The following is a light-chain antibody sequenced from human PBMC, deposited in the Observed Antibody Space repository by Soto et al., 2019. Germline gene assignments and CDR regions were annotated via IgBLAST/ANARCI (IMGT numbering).Light chain of an antibody. CDR2: DVS. V-gene: IGLV2-14*03. Sequence: LTQPASVSGSPGQSITISCTGTSSDVGAYNHVSWYQQLPGKAPKLMIHDVSNRPSGVSDRFSGSKSGNTASLTISGLQAEDEADYYCCSSTTSATYVFGTGTKVTVL. CDR1: SSDVGAYNH. J-gene: IGLJ1*01. CDR3: CSSTTSATYV.